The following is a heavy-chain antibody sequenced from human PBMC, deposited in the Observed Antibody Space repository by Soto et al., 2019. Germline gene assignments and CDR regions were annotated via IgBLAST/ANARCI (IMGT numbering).Heavy chain of an antibody. D-gene: IGHD2-2*01. CDR2: ISGSGGST. J-gene: IGHJ5*02. CDR1: GFTFSSYA. V-gene: IGHV3-23*01. CDR3: AKDSVVVPGGSNWFDP. Sequence: GGSLRLSCAASGFTFSSYAMSWVRQAPGKGLEWVSAISGSGGSTYYADSVKGRFTISRDNSKNTLYWQMNGLRAEDTAVYYCAKDSVVVPGGSNWFDPWGQGTLVTVSS.